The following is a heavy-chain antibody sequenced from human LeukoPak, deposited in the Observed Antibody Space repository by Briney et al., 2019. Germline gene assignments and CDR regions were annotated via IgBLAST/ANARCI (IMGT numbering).Heavy chain of an antibody. Sequence: GESLRLSCAASGFSFSSFAMTWVRQAPGKGLEWVSSITGGHYATYNTDSVKGRFTISRDNAKNTLYLQMNSLRADDTAIYYCTKDPNGDYIGAFDPWGQGTLVTVSS. CDR1: GFSFSSFA. CDR3: TKDPNGDYIGAFDP. CDR2: ITGGHYAT. V-gene: IGHV3-23*01. J-gene: IGHJ5*02. D-gene: IGHD4-17*01.